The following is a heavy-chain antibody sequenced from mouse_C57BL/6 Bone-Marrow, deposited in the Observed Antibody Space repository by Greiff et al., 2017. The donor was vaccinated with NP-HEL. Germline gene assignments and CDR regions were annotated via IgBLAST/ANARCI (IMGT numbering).Heavy chain of an antibody. Sequence: EVQLQQSGPELVKPGASVKISCKASGYTFTDYYMNWVKQSHGKSLEWIGDINPNNGGTSYNQKFKGKATLTVDKSSSTAYMELRSLTSEDSAVYYCARPLTTGDYWGQGTTLTVSS. CDR1: GYTFTDYY. CDR2: INPNNGGT. V-gene: IGHV1-26*01. J-gene: IGHJ2*01. D-gene: IGHD1-1*01. CDR3: ARPLTTGDY.